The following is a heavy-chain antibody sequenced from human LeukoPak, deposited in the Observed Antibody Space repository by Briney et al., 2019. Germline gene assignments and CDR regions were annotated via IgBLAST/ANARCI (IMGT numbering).Heavy chain of an antibody. CDR1: GGTFSSYV. V-gene: IGHV1-2*02. CDR3: ARDVANYYDSSGYYLGAFDI. D-gene: IGHD3-22*01. Sequence: ASVKVSCKASGGTFSSYVINWVRQAPGQGLEWMGWINPNSGGTNYAQKFQGRVTMTRDTSISTAYMELSRLRSDDTAVYYCARDVANYYDSSGYYLGAFDIWGQGTMVTVSS. J-gene: IGHJ3*02. CDR2: INPNSGGT.